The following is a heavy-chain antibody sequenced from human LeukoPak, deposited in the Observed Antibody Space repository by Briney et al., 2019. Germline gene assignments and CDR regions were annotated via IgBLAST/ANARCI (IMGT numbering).Heavy chain of an antibody. J-gene: IGHJ4*02. CDR3: ARASSRYCSSTSCYGCDY. D-gene: IGHD2-2*01. CDR2: ISYDGSNK. Sequence: GGSLRLSCAAPGFTFSSYAMHWGRQAPDKGLEWVAVISYDGSNKYYADSVKGRFAISRVNSKNTLYLQMNSLRAEDTAVDYCARASSRYCSSTSCYGCDYWGQGTLVTVSS. V-gene: IGHV3-30*09. CDR1: GFTFSSYA.